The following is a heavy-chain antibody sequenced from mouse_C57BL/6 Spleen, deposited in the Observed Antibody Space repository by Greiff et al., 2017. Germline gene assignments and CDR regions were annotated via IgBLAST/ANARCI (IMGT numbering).Heavy chain of an antibody. Sequence: EVKLVESGPGLVKPSQSLSLTCSVTGYSITSGYYWKWIRQFPGNKLEWMGYISYDGSNNYNPSLKNRISITRNTSKNQFFLKLNSVTTEDTATYYCARDYYGSSWAYWGQGTLVTVSA. CDR1: GYSITSGYY. D-gene: IGHD1-1*01. V-gene: IGHV3-6*01. CDR3: ARDYYGSSWAY. J-gene: IGHJ3*01. CDR2: ISYDGSN.